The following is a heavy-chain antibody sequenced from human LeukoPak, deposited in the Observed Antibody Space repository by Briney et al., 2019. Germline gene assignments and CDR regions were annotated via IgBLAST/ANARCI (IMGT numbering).Heavy chain of an antibody. Sequence: GSLRLSCAASGFTFSSYGMSWVRQAPGKGLEWIGSIYYIGSTYYNPSLKSRVTISVDTSKNQFSLKLSSVTAADTAVYYCAKTGGYFDYWGQGTLVTVSS. V-gene: IGHV4-38-2*01. J-gene: IGHJ4*02. D-gene: IGHD2-8*02. CDR1: GFTFSSYG. CDR2: IYYIGST. CDR3: AKTGGYFDY.